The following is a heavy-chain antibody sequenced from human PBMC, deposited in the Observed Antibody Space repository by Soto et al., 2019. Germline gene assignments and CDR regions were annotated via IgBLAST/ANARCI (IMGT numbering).Heavy chain of an antibody. CDR1: GFTFNTYW. V-gene: IGHV3-30*18. J-gene: IGHJ4*02. CDR3: AKGPPNCISTSCYAGYLDY. CDR2: ISYDGSNK. Sequence: GGSLRLSCRASGFTFNTYWMSWVRQAPGKGLERVAVISYDGSNKYYADSVKGRFTISRYNSKNTLYLQMNSLRAEDTAVYYCAKGPPNCISTSCYAGYLDYWGQGTLVTVSS. D-gene: IGHD2-2*01.